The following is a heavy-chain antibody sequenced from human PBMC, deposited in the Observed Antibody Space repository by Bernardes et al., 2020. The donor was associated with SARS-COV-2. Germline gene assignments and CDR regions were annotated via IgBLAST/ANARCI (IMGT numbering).Heavy chain of an antibody. CDR2: ILPSDGRT. CDR1: ESRSTFTTFY. CDR3: ARDKEAFDY. V-gene: IGHV1-46*01. Sequence: ASVKVSCKASESRSTFTTFYMHWVRQAPGQGLEWMGVILPSDGRTTYAQNFQGRVTITRDTSTTTIYMELSSLRSDDTAVYYCARDKEAFDYWGQGTLVTVSS. J-gene: IGHJ4*02.